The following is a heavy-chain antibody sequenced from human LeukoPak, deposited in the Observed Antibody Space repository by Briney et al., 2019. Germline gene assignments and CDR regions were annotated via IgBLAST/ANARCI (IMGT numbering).Heavy chain of an antibody. V-gene: IGHV3-23*01. D-gene: IGHD1-26*01. Sequence: PGGSLRLSCAASGFTFSSYAMSWVRQAPGKGLEWVSAISGSGGSTYYADSVKGRFSISRDNSKNTLYLQMDSLRAEDTAVYYCARSARRGSYCSDYWGQGTLVTVSS. J-gene: IGHJ4*02. CDR2: ISGSGGST. CDR1: GFTFSSYA. CDR3: ARSARRGSYCSDY.